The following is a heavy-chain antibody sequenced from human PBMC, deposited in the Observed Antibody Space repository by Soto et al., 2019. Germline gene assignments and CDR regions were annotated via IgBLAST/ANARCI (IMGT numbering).Heavy chain of an antibody. Sequence: SETLSLTCTVSGGSISRYYWSWIRQTPGKGLEWIGYLYNTGSTIYNPSLESRVTISVDTSKNQFSLKLSSVTAADTAVYYFARRLYYDSSGFEGGGMDVWGQGTTVTVSS. CDR1: GGSISRYY. CDR2: LYNTGST. D-gene: IGHD3-22*01. CDR3: ARRLYYDSSGFEGGGMDV. V-gene: IGHV4-4*08. J-gene: IGHJ6*02.